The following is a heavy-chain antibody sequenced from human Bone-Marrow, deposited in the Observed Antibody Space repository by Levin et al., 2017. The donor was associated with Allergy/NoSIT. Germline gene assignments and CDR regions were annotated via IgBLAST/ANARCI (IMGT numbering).Heavy chain of an antibody. V-gene: IGHV1-24*01. CDR2: YDPENGET. D-gene: IGHD3-16*02. CDR3: PRVVMIRVGGVIAAYGMDV. J-gene: IGHJ6*02. Sequence: ASVKVSCKVSGYSFSEVSMQWVRQAPGKGLEWMGGYDPENGETIYAQKFQGRVTMTEDTSTETAYMELSSLRSEDTAVYYGPRVVMIRVGGVIAAYGMDVWGPGTTVTVSS. CDR1: GYSFSEVS.